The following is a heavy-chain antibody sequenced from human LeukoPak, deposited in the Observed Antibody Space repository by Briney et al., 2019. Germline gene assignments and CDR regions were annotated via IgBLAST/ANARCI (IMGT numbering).Heavy chain of an antibody. V-gene: IGHV3-23*01. CDR2: ISRNSRTT. D-gene: IGHD1-20*01. CDR1: GSDFSSHN. CDR3: AKGGHNWNDEADFDY. J-gene: IGHJ4*02. Sequence: GGSLRLSCAVSGSDFSSHNFHWVRQAPGKGLEWVSFISRNSRTTYYADSVKGRFTISRDNSKNTLYLQMNSLRAEDTAVYYCAKGGHNWNDEADFDYWGQGTLVTVSS.